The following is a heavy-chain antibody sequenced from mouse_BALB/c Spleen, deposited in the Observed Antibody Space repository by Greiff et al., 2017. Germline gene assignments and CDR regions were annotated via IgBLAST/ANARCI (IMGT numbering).Heavy chain of an antibody. CDR3: TRGTMITTTYFDY. D-gene: IGHD2-4*01. V-gene: IGHV1-69*02. Sequence: QVQLQQPGAELVRPGASVKLSCKASGYTFTSYWINWVKQRPGPGLEWIGNIYPSDSYTNYNQKFKDKATLTVDKSSSTAYMQLSSPTSEDSAVYYCTRGTMITTTYFDYWGQGTTLTVSS. J-gene: IGHJ2*01. CDR1: GYTFTSYW. CDR2: IYPSDSYT.